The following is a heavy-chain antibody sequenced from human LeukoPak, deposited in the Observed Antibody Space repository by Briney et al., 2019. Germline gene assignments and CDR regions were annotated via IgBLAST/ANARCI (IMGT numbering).Heavy chain of an antibody. Sequence: PAGSLRLSCAASGFTFSNYAMSWVRQAPDKGLEWVSTISDSGGSTYYADSVKGRFTISRDNSKNTLYLQMNSLRDEDTAIYYCAKRSTGDWDQGTLVTVSS. J-gene: IGHJ4*02. CDR1: GFTFSNYA. CDR2: ISDSGGST. D-gene: IGHD7-27*01. V-gene: IGHV3-23*01. CDR3: AKRSTGD.